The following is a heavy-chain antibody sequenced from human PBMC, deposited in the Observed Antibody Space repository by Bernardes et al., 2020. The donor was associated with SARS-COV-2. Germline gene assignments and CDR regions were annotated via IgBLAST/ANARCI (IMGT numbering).Heavy chain of an antibody. CDR2: ISVSGGST. V-gene: IGHV3-23*01. Sequence: GGSLRLSCAASGFTFSSYAMSWVRQPPGRGLEWVSTISVSGGSTYYAAYVKGRFTISRDNSKSTVDLQMNGLRADDTAIYYCAKDRGYCRGGSCPAAPYYFDFWGQGTLVTVSS. J-gene: IGHJ4*02. CDR3: AKDRGYCRGGSCPAAPYYFDF. D-gene: IGHD2-15*01. CDR1: GFTFSSYA.